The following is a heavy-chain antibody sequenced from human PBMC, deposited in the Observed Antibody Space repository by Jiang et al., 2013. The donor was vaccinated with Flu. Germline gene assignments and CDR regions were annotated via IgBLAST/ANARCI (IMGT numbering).Heavy chain of an antibody. D-gene: IGHD3-10*01. CDR2: IYSGGST. J-gene: IGHJ3*02. CDR3: ARVALLGNAFDI. Sequence: LSCAASGFTVSSNYLSWVRQAPGKGLEWVSVIYSGGSTYYADSVKGRFTISRDNSKNTLYLQMNSLRAEDTAVYYCARVALLGNAFDIWGQGTMVTVSS. V-gene: IGHV3-53*01. CDR1: GFTVSSNY.